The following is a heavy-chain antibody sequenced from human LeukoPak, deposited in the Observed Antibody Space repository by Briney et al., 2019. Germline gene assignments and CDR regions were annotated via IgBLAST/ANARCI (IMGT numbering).Heavy chain of an antibody. CDR3: ARTLYYYDSSGYYEDY. Sequence: PGGSLRLSCAASGFTFSDYEMNWVRQAPGKGLEWLSHISISGTTIHYADSVKGRFTISRDNAKNSLYLQMNSLRAEDTAVYYCARTLYYYDSSGYYEDYWGQGTLVTVSS. V-gene: IGHV3-48*03. CDR1: GFTFSDYE. J-gene: IGHJ4*02. CDR2: ISISGTTI. D-gene: IGHD3-22*01.